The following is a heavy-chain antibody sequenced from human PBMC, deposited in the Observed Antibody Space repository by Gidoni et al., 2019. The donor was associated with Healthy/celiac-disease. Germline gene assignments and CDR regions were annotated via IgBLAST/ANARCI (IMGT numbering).Heavy chain of an antibody. Sequence: QVQLVQSGAEVKKPGSSVKVSCKASGGTFSSYAISWVRQATGQGLEWMGGIIPIFGIANYAQKFQGRVTITADKSTSTAYMELSSLRSEDTAVYYCARDWRLYCSSTSCYNDDYYYYYGMDVWGQGTTVTVSS. J-gene: IGHJ6*02. CDR1: GGTFSSYA. D-gene: IGHD2-2*02. V-gene: IGHV1-69*17. CDR3: ARDWRLYCSSTSCYNDDYYYYYGMDV. CDR2: IIPIFGIA.